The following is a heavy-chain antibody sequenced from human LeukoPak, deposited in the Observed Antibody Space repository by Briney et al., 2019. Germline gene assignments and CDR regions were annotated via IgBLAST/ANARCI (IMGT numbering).Heavy chain of an antibody. J-gene: IGHJ5*02. V-gene: IGHV3-23*01. D-gene: IGHD6-19*01. CDR3: ARGADTGYSSDS. CDR2: ISGRSGST. Sequence: GGSLRLSCAASGFTFSSYGMSWVRQAPGKGLEWVSAISGRSGSTYYADSVKGRFTISRDNAKNTLYLQVDSLRAEDTAVYYCARGADTGYSSDSWGQGTLVTVSS. CDR1: GFTFSSYG.